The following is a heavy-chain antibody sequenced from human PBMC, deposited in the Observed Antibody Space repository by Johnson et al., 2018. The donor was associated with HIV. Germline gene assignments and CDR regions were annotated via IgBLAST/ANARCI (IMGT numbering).Heavy chain of an antibody. CDR2: INWNSGRI. CDR3: AKDVFYSYGRDAFDL. V-gene: IGHV3-20*04. D-gene: IGHD5-18*01. CDR1: RITFDDYD. J-gene: IGHJ3*01. Sequence: VQLVESGGGVVRPGGSLRLSCTASRITFDDYDMSWVRQAPGKGLEWVSGINWNSGRIGYADSVKGRFTISRDDAKNSLYLQMNSLRAEDTALYYCAKDVFYSYGRDAFDLWGQGTMVTVSS.